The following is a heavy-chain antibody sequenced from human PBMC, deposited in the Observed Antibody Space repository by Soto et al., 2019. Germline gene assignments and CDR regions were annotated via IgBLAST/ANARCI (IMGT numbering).Heavy chain of an antibody. CDR3: ARTPSVGATTVILGDDAFDL. J-gene: IGHJ3*01. D-gene: IGHD1-26*01. V-gene: IGHV1-2*02. CDR2: INSDLGGT. Sequence: QEQLEQSGAEVKKPGASVMVSCKASRYSFSGYYFHWVRQAPGQGLGGMGGINSDLGGTNYAKRFQGRVTMTRDTSTKTVYMELSSLRSDDTAVYFCARTPSVGATTVILGDDAFDLWGQGTLITVSS. CDR1: RYSFSGYY.